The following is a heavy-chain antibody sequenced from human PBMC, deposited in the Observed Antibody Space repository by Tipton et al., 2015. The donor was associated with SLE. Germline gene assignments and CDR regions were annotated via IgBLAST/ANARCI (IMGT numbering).Heavy chain of an antibody. CDR3: AREEGMVPGVISIDF. D-gene: IGHD3-10*01. CDR1: GFTFSSYA. CDR2: IYSGGSR. Sequence: GSLRLSCAASGFTFSSYAMSWVRQAPGKGLEWVSVIYSGGSRYYADSVKGRFTISRDDFKNTLYLQMNSLRADDTAVYYCAREEGMVPGVISIDFWGQGTLVTVSS. V-gene: IGHV3-23*03. J-gene: IGHJ4*02.